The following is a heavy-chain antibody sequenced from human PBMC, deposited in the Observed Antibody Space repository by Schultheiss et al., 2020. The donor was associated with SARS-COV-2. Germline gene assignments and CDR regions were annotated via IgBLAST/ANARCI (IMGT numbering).Heavy chain of an antibody. V-gene: IGHV2-5*01. CDR1: GFSLSTSGVG. CDR2: IFSNDEK. Sequence: SGPTLVKPTQTLTLTCTFSGFSLSTSGVGVGWIRQPPGKALEWLAHIFSNDEKSYSTSLKSRLTITKDTSKNQVVLTMTNMDPVDTATYYCARRSVHTTGWFDFDSWDQGTLVTVSS. CDR3: ARRSVHTTGWFDFDS. D-gene: IGHD6-19*01. J-gene: IGHJ4*02.